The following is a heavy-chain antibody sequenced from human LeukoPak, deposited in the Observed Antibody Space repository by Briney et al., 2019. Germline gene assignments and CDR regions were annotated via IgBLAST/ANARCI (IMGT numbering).Heavy chain of an antibody. Sequence: PSETLSLTXPVSGYSISSGYYWGWIRQPPGKGLEWIGSIYHSGNTYYNASLKSRVTISIDTSKNQFSLRLSSVTAADTAVYYCVRQLHGSFPTVVDPWGPGTLVTVSS. CDR2: IYHSGNT. J-gene: IGHJ5*02. D-gene: IGHD1-1*01. CDR1: GYSISSGYY. V-gene: IGHV4-38-2*01. CDR3: VRQLHGSFPTVVDP.